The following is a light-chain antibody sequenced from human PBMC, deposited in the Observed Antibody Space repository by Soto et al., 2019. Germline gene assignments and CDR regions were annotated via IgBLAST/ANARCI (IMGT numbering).Light chain of an antibody. J-gene: IGKJ1*01. V-gene: IGKV3-20*01. CDR3: QHYVTSLTT. CDR1: QSVTSNY. CDR2: GAS. Sequence: EMVLTQSPGTLSLSPGERATLSCGASQSVTSNYLAWYQQKPGQAPRLLIFGASFRVKGIPDRFIGSGSGTDFTLTISRLEHEDFAVYYCQHYVTSLTTFGQGTKVDIK.